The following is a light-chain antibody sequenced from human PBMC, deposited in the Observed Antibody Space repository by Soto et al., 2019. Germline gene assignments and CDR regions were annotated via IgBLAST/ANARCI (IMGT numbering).Light chain of an antibody. CDR3: QQYYSYLPT. J-gene: IGKJ1*01. CDR2: NAS. Sequence: DIQVTQSPSSLSPSLGDRVTITCRASQTFSRWLAWYQQKPEKAPKLLIFNASSLDSGVPSRFSGGGSGGEFTLTISSLQPDDFATYYCQQYYSYLPTFGQGTKVDIK. CDR1: QTFSRW. V-gene: IGKV1-5*01.